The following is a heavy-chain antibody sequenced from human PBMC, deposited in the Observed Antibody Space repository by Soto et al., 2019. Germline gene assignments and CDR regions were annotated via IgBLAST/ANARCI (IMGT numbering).Heavy chain of an antibody. CDR2: IYYRGNT. CDR1: GDSINSDKYY. V-gene: IGHV4-39*01. CDR3: ARLEGLATISYYFDF. Sequence: SETLSLTCSVSGDSINSDKYYWGWIRQPPGKGLEWIGSIYYRGNTYYNPSLQTRVTISLDKSKSQSSLKLNSVTAADSAVYFCARLEGLATISYYFDFWGQGALVTVSS. J-gene: IGHJ4*02. D-gene: IGHD3-9*01.